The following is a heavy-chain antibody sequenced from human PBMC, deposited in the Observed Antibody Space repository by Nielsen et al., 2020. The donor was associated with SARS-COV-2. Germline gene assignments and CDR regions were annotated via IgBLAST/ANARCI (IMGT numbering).Heavy chain of an antibody. D-gene: IGHD1-26*01. V-gene: IGHV3-48*02. CDR3: ARGDWDY. CDR2: ITTSGLTI. Sequence: GESLKISCAASGFTFSSFTMNWVRQAPGKGLEWISYITTSGLTIYYADSVKGRFTISRDNAKNSLYLQMNSLRDEDTAVYYCARGDWDYWGQGTLVTVSS. J-gene: IGHJ4*02. CDR1: GFTFSSFT.